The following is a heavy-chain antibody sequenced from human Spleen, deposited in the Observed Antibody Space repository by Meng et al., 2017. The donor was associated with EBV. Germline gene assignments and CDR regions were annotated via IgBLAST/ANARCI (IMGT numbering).Heavy chain of an antibody. Sequence: EWGPGQWSLSVTCTATCATLGDSVSSCFHWGRSRQPAGVGVDLIGSVHFTVSTYYSPSLKSRVTVSVDTSKNQFSLRLTSVTAADTADYYCARPFPSWQSPRLDPFGAWGQGTLVTVSS. D-gene: IGHD6-19*01. CDR3: ARPFPSWQSPRLDPFGA. CDR2: VHFTVST. J-gene: IGHJ5*02. CDR1: GDSVSSCFH. V-gene: IGHV4-39*01.